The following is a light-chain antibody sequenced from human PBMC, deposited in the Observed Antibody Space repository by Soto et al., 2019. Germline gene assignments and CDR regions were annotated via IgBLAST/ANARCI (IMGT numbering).Light chain of an antibody. Sequence: QSVLTQPASVSGSPGQSITISCTGTSSDVGGYNYVSWYQQHPGKAPKLMIYDVSNRPSGVSYRFSASKSGNTASLSISGLQAEDEADYYCSSYSSSNTLDVFGTGTKVTVL. CDR1: SSDVGGYNY. CDR3: SSYSSSNTLDV. V-gene: IGLV2-14*01. J-gene: IGLJ1*01. CDR2: DVS.